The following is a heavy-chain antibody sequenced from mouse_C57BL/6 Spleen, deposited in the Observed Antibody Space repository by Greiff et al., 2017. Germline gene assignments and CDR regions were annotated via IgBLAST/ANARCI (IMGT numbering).Heavy chain of an antibody. CDR2: ISSGGDYI. D-gene: IGHD1-1*01. V-gene: IGHV5-9-1*02. Sequence: EVKLMESGEGLVKPGGSLKLSCAASGFTFSSYAMSWVRQTPEKRLEWVAYISSGGDYIYYADTVKGRFTISRDNARNTLYLQMSSLKSEDTAMYYCTRDCSNYFDYWGQGTTLTVSS. CDR3: TRDCSNYFDY. J-gene: IGHJ2*01. CDR1: GFTFSSYA.